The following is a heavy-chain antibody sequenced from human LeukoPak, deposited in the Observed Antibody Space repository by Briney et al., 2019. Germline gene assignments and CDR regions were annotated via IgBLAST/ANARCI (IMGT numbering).Heavy chain of an antibody. CDR1: GGTFTSYA. J-gene: IGHJ5*02. Sequence: GASVKVSCKASGGTFTSYAISWVRQAPGQGLEWMGRIIPILGIANYAQKFQSRVTITADKSTSTAYLELSSLRSEDTAVYYCARVFPDYVWGSYRANWFDPWGQGTLVTVSS. CDR3: ARVFPDYVWGSYRANWFDP. CDR2: IIPILGIA. D-gene: IGHD3-16*02. V-gene: IGHV1-69*04.